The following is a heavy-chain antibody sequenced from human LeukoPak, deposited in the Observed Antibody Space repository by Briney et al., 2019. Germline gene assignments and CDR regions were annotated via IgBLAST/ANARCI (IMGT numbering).Heavy chain of an antibody. J-gene: IGHJ4*02. D-gene: IGHD2-15*01. CDR2: IKKDGSEK. CDR3: ATDTWYSAGH. Sequence: PGGSLRLSCTASGYIFSGSWMAWIRQAPGKGLEWVAIIKKDGSEKYHVDSMKGRFTISRDNAKNSLFLQMNSLRAEDTAIYYCATDTWYSAGHWGQGTLVTVSS. CDR1: GYIFSGSW. V-gene: IGHV3-7*03.